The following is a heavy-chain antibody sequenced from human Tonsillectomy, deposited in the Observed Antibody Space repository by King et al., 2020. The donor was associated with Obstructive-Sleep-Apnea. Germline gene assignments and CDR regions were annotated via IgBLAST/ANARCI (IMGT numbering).Heavy chain of an antibody. V-gene: IGHV3-7*01. CDR2: IKQDGSVK. Sequence: VQLVESGGGLVQPGGSVRLSCGASGFTFSSYWMTWVRQAPGKGLEWVANIKQDGSVKNYEDSVKGRFTISRDNAKKSVFLQMNSLTAEDTAVYYCARDYWGPDYWGQGTLVTVSS. D-gene: IGHD3-16*01. J-gene: IGHJ4*02. CDR3: ARDYWGPDY. CDR1: GFTFSSYW.